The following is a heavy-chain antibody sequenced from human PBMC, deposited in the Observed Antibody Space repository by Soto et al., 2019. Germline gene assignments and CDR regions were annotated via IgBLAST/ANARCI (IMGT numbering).Heavy chain of an antibody. J-gene: IGHJ4*02. CDR2: FSHTGRP. CDR3: ASQLESTTYFDY. V-gene: IGHV4-39*01. Sequence: LQLQESGPGLVKPSETLSLTCTVSGGSISNSDYFWAWMRQPPGKGLEWVGTFSHTGRPRYNPSLKSRVAISVDTSKNQFSLRLPSVTAADTAVFYCASQLESTTYFDYWGRGTLVTVSS. CDR1: GGSISNSDYF. D-gene: IGHD1-1*01.